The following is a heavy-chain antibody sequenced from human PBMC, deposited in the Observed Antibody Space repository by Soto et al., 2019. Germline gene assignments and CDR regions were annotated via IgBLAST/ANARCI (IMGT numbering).Heavy chain of an antibody. CDR3: ASATYDSSTYYLDF. D-gene: IGHD3-22*01. CDR1: GASISGGDYY. CDR2: ISYTGNT. J-gene: IGHJ4*02. Sequence: QVQLQESGPGLVKPSQTLSLTCTVSGASISGGDYYWTWIRQPPGKGLEWIGSISYTGNTYYNPSLESRLSISVDPSNNQFALRLTAVTAPDTAIYYCASATYDSSTYYLDFWGQGTLVTVSS. V-gene: IGHV4-30-4*01.